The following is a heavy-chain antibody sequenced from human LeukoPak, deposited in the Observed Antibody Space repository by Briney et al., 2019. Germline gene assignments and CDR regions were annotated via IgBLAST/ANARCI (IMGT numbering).Heavy chain of an antibody. CDR3: AGGQYYYGSGSFDP. V-gene: IGHV4-34*01. CDR2: INHSGST. J-gene: IGHJ5*02. CDR1: GGSFSGYY. Sequence: SETLSLTCAVYGGSFSGYYWSWIRQPPGKGLEWIGEINHSGSTYYNPSLKSRVTISVDTSKNQFSLKLSSVTAADTAVYYCAGGQYYYGSGSFDPWGQGTLVTVSS. D-gene: IGHD3-10*01.